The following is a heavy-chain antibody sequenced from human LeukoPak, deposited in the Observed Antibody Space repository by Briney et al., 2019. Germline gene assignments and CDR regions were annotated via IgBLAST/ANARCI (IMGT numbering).Heavy chain of an antibody. CDR1: GSTFSSYG. V-gene: IGHV3-30*18. J-gene: IGHJ6*02. Sequence: TGGSLRLSCAASGSTFSSYGMHWVRQAPGKGLEWVAVISYDGSNKYYADSVKGRFTISRDNSKNTLYLQMNSLRAEDTAVYYCAKELSGWYHYYYGMDVWGQGTTVTVSS. D-gene: IGHD6-19*01. CDR3: AKELSGWYHYYYGMDV. CDR2: ISYDGSNK.